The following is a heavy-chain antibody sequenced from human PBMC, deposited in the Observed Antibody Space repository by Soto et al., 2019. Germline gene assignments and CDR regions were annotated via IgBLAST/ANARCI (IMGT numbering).Heavy chain of an antibody. Sequence: ASVKVSCKASGGTFSSYAISWVRQAPGQGLEWMGGIIPIFGTANYAQKFQGRVTITADESTSTAYMELSSLRSEDTAVYYCARGYSYGYSVGSYFDYWGQGTLVTSPQ. CDR3: ARGYSYGYSVGSYFDY. CDR1: GGTFSSYA. J-gene: IGHJ4*02. V-gene: IGHV1-69*13. CDR2: IIPIFGTA. D-gene: IGHD5-18*01.